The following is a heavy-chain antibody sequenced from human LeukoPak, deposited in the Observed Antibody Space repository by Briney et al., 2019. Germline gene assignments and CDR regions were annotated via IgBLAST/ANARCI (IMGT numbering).Heavy chain of an antibody. Sequence: PSETLTLTCTVSGGSISSYYWSWIRQPPGKGLEWVGYIYYSGSTNYNPSLKSRVTISVDTSKNQFSLKLRSVTAADMDVYYCARGHYYDSSGSFDYWGQGTLVTVSS. CDR1: GGSISSYY. CDR2: IYYSGST. V-gene: IGHV4-59*01. J-gene: IGHJ4*02. D-gene: IGHD3-22*01. CDR3: ARGHYYDSSGSFDY.